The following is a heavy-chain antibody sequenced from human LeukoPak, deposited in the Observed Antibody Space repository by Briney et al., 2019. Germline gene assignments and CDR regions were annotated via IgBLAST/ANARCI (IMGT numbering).Heavy chain of an antibody. Sequence: GGSLRLSCAASGFTFSNYAMDWVRQAPGQGLEWVSAISGSGSHANYAESVKGRFTISRDNSKNTLYLQMHSLIAADTAVYYCGSGPVGTTVPWGQGTLVTVSS. D-gene: IGHD1-1*01. J-gene: IGHJ5*02. CDR1: GFTFSNYA. CDR3: GSGPVGTTVP. CDR2: ISGSGSHA. V-gene: IGHV3-23*01.